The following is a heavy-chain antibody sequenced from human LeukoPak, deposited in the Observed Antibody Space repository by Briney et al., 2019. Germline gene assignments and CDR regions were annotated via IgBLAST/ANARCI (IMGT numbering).Heavy chain of an antibody. V-gene: IGHV3-21*01. CDR2: ISSSSSYI. J-gene: IGHJ3*02. CDR3: ASGLRIFGVVTPALDAFDI. Sequence: GGSLRLSCAASGFTFSSYSMNWVRQAPGKGLEWVSSISSSSSYIYYADSVKGRFTISRDNAKNSLYLQMNSLRAEDTAVYYCASGLRIFGVVTPALDAFDIWGQGTMVTVSS. CDR1: GFTFSSYS. D-gene: IGHD3-3*01.